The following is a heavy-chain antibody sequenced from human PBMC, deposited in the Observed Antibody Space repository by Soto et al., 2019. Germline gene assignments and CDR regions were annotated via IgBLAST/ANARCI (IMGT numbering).Heavy chain of an antibody. Sequence: GGSLRLSCAASGFTFSSYAMSWVRQAPGKGLEWVSAISGSGGSTYYADSVKGRFTISRDNSKNTLYLQMNSLRAEDTAVYYCAKDAYHGWGSGSYPRGYWYFDLWGRGTLVTVSS. D-gene: IGHD3-10*01. J-gene: IGHJ2*01. CDR1: GFTFSSYA. V-gene: IGHV3-23*01. CDR3: AKDAYHGWGSGSYPRGYWYFDL. CDR2: ISGSGGST.